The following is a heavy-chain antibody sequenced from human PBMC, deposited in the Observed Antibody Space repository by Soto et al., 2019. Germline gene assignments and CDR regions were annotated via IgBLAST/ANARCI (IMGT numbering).Heavy chain of an antibody. D-gene: IGHD6-19*01. V-gene: IGHV1-46*03. Sequence: ASVKVSCKASGYTFTSYYRHWVRQAPGQGLEWMGIINPSGGSTSYAQKFQGRVTMTRDTSTSTVYMELSSLRSEDTAVYYCARGAVAGSGPGGFDYWGQGTLVTVSS. CDR2: INPSGGST. CDR3: ARGAVAGSGPGGFDY. CDR1: GYTFTSYY. J-gene: IGHJ4*02.